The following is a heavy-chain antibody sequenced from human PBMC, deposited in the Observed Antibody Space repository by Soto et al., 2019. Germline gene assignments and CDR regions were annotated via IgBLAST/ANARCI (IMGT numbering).Heavy chain of an antibody. D-gene: IGHD3-10*01. CDR1: GYTFTGHY. J-gene: IGHJ6*02. Sequence: QVQLVQSGAEVKPPGASVKVSCEASGYTFTGHYIHWVRQVSGIRLEYLGWLKSDNGGTYYAPKLQGRVTFTRDTSTATAYMELNGLRSDDTAVYFCARDLCPLGSGSPCPTYGLDVWGQGTTVTVSS. CDR3: ARDLCPLGSGSPCPTYGLDV. V-gene: IGHV1-2*02. CDR2: LKSDNGGT.